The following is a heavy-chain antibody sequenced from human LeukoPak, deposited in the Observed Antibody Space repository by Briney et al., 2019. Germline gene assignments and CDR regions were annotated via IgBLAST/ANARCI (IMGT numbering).Heavy chain of an antibody. Sequence: SETLSLTCTVSGGSISSGDYYWSWIRQPPGKGLEWIGYIYYSGSTYYNPSLKSRVTISVDTSKNQFSLKLSSVTAADTAVYYCARLAGYSSGCSPAWGQGTLVTVSS. V-gene: IGHV4-30-4*08. D-gene: IGHD6-19*01. CDR2: IYYSGST. CDR1: GGSISSGDYY. J-gene: IGHJ4*02. CDR3: ARLAGYSSGCSPA.